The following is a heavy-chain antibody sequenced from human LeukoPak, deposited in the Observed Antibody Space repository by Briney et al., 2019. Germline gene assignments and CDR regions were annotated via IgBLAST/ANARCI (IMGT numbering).Heavy chain of an antibody. Sequence: PGRSLRLSCAASGFTFTSYGMHWVRQAPGKGLEWVAVVWYDGTNKYYADSVKGRFTISRDNSKNTLYLQMNSLRAEDTAVYYCARDFSDYWGQGTLVTVSS. CDR3: ARDFSDY. CDR1: GFTFTSYG. CDR2: VWYDGTNK. J-gene: IGHJ4*02. D-gene: IGHD3-3*01. V-gene: IGHV3-33*01.